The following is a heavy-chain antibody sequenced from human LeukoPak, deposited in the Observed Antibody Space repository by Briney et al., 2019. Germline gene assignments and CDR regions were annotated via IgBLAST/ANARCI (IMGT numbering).Heavy chain of an antibody. CDR1: EFAFSTYN. Sequence: GGSLRLSCAASEFAFSTYNMNWVRQAPGKGLEWVSYISTGSSTTYYADSVKGRFTISRDNSKNTLYLQMNSLRAEDTAVYYCAKDKARNWFDPRGQGTLVTVSS. V-gene: IGHV3-48*01. CDR3: AKDKARNWFDP. J-gene: IGHJ5*02. CDR2: ISTGSSTT.